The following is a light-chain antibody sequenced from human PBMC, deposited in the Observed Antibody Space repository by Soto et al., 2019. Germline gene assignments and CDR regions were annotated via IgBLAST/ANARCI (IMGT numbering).Light chain of an antibody. Sequence: EIKMTQSPSSLSPSIGDRVTITCRASQNIGSFLNWYQQKQGEAHRXLVYSAFRIQSGVPSRFNGSGSGTDLTMTISSLQPEDFSTYYGQQGSTTPITFGLGTRLEIK. J-gene: IGKJ5*01. CDR1: QNIGSF. V-gene: IGKV1-39*01. CDR3: QQGSTTPIT. CDR2: SAF.